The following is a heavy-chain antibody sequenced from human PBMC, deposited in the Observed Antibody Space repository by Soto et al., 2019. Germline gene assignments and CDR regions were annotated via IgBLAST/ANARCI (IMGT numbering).Heavy chain of an antibody. CDR2: ISGGGTIT. CDR3: AKRDYSDSSTYASLFDY. CDR1: GFTFSTYA. J-gene: IGHJ4*02. Sequence: PGGSLRLSCAASGFTFSTYAMAWVRQPPGKGLEWVSGISGGGTITLYADSVRGRFTITRDNSENTLYLQLNSLRADDTAVYYCAKRDYSDSSTYASLFDYWGQGSLVTVSS. D-gene: IGHD3-22*01. V-gene: IGHV3-23*01.